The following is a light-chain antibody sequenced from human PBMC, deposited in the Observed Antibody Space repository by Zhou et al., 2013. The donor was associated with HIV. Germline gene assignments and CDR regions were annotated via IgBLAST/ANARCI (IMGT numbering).Light chain of an antibody. Sequence: MTQSPSSLSTSVGDRVTITCRASQDISNYLAWYQQKAGQAPRLVIYGASTRAAGIPARFSGSGSGTEFTLTISSLQSEDFAVYYCQQYNNWPYSFGQGTKLEIK. CDR1: QDISNY. J-gene: IGKJ2*03. CDR3: QQYNNWPYS. V-gene: IGKV3-15*01. CDR2: GAS.